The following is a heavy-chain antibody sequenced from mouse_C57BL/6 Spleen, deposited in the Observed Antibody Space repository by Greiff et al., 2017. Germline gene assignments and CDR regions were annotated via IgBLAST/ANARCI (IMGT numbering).Heavy chain of an antibody. Sequence: EVKLEESGGGLVQPGGSMKLSCVASGFTFSNYWMNWVRQSPEKGLEWVAQIRLKSDNYATHYAESVKGRFTISRDDSKSSVYMQMNNLRAEDTGIYYCTATGYYAMDYWGQGTSVTVSS. D-gene: IGHD6-1*01. J-gene: IGHJ4*01. CDR3: TATGYYAMDY. V-gene: IGHV6-3*01. CDR2: IRLKSDNYAT. CDR1: GFTFSNYW.